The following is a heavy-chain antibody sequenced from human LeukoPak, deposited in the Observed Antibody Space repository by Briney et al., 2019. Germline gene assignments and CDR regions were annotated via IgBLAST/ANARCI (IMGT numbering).Heavy chain of an antibody. V-gene: IGHV1-18*01. Sequence: GASVKVSCKASGYTFTSYGISWVRQAPGQGLEWMGWISAYNGNTNYAQKLQGRVTMTEDTSTDTAYMELSSLRSEDTAVYYCATARGYCSSTSLVCAFDIWGQGTMVTVSS. CDR1: GYTFTSYG. J-gene: IGHJ3*02. CDR3: ATARGYCSSTSLVCAFDI. D-gene: IGHD2-2*01. CDR2: ISAYNGNT.